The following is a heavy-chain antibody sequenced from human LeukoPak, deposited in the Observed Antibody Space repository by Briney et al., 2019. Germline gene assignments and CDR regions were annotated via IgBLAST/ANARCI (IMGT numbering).Heavy chain of an antibody. CDR1: VFTFSNYA. CDR2: ISGSADST. J-gene: IGHJ3*02. Sequence: GGSLRLSCAASVFTFSNYATSWVRQPPGKGLEWVSGISGSADSTYYADSVEGRFTISRDNSKYTLFLQMNSLRGGDTAVYYCAKRVRPGRVTGPLDIWGQGTMVTVSS. D-gene: IGHD1-14*01. CDR3: AKRVRPGRVTGPLDI. V-gene: IGHV3-23*01.